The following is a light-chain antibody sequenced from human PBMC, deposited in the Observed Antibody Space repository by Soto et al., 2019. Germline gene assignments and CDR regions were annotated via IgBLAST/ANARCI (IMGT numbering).Light chain of an antibody. CDR2: EVS. CDR3: SSYASSSSPV. V-gene: IGLV2-14*01. CDR1: SSDIGAYNF. Sequence: QSVLTQPASVSGSLGQSITISCTGTSSDIGAYNFVSWYQEHPGKAPKLMIYEVSNRPSGVSDRFSASKSGNTASLTISGLRAEDEADYYCSSYASSSSPVFGGGTKLTVL. J-gene: IGLJ3*02.